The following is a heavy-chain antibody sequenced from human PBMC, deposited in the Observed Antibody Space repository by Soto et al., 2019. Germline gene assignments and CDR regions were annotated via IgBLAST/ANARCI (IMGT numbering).Heavy chain of an antibody. Sequence: QITLKESGPTLVKPTQTLTLTCSFSGFSLSTSGVGVGWIRQPPGKALEWLALIYWDDDKRYSPSLKGRLTVTKDTSKNQVVLTMTNMDPVDTATYYCGREIAVHNKGYWFDPWGQGTLVTVSS. CDR2: IYWDDDK. V-gene: IGHV2-5*02. D-gene: IGHD6-19*01. CDR3: GREIAVHNKGYWFDP. CDR1: GFSLSTSGVG. J-gene: IGHJ5*02.